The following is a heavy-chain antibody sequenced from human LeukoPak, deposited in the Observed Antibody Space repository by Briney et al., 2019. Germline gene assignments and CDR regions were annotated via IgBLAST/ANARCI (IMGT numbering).Heavy chain of an antibody. V-gene: IGHV4-34*01. CDR2: INHSGST. CDR3: ARGSASLDF. J-gene: IGHJ4*02. Sequence: PSETLSLTCAVYGGSFSGYYWSWIRQPPGKGLEWIGEINHSGSTNYNPSLKSRVTMSVDTSKNQFSLNLNSVTAADTAVYFCARGSASLDFWGQGTLVTVSS. D-gene: IGHD3-3*01. CDR1: GGSFSGYY.